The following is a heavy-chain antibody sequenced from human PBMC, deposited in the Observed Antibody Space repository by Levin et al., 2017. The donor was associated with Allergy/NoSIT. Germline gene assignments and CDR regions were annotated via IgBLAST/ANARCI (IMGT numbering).Heavy chain of an antibody. CDR3: ARVGGSSGPLYYYYYGMDV. CDR2: IYSGGST. CDR1: GFTVSSNY. V-gene: IGHV3-66*01. J-gene: IGHJ6*02. D-gene: IGHD6-13*01. Sequence: TGGSLRLSCAASGFTVSSNYMSWVRQAPGKGLEWVSVIYSGGSTYYADSVKGRFTISRDNSKNTLYLQMNSLRAEDTAVYYCARVGGSSGPLYYYYYGMDVWGQGTTVTVSS.